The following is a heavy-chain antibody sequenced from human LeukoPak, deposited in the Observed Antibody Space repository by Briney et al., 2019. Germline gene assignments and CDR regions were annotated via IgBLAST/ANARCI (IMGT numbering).Heavy chain of an antibody. CDR2: ISSNGGST. V-gene: IGHV3-64*01. CDR1: VFTFSSYA. Sequence: PGGSLRLSCAASVFTFSSYAMHSVRQAPGKGLEYVSAISSNGGSTYHANSVKGRFTISRDNSKNTLYLQMGSLSAEDMAVYYCAISGRSDAILTGYYSPFAYWGQGTLVTVSS. CDR3: AISGRSDAILTGYYSPFAY. D-gene: IGHD3-9*01. J-gene: IGHJ4*02.